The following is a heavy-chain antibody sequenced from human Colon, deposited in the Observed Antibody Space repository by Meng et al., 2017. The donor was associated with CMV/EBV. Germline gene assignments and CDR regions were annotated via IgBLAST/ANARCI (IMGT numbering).Heavy chain of an antibody. CDR2: IGGAGGVT. CDR1: GFTITDYD. CDR3: ARGRRDIGFDF. J-gene: IGHJ4*02. Sequence: LSCEVSGFTITDYDMSWIRQAPGKGLEWISFIGGAGGVTYYADSMQGRFTISRDNSGKSLYLQMDNLRVEDTAIYYCARGRRDIGFDFWGQGVLVTVSS. D-gene: IGHD3-10*01. V-gene: IGHV3-11*01.